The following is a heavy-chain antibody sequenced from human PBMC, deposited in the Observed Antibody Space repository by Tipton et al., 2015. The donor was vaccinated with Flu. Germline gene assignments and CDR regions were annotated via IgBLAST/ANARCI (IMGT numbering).Heavy chain of an antibody. D-gene: IGHD3-10*01. J-gene: IGHJ4*02. CDR2: IYYSGST. CDR1: GGSISSSSYY. CDR3: ERDVVRGYLGY. V-gene: IGHV4-39*07. Sequence: TLSLTCTVSGGSISSSSYYWGWIRQPPGKGLEWIGSIYYSGSTYYNPSLKSRVTISVDTSKNQFSLKLSSVTAADTAVYYCERDVVRGYLGYWGQGTLVTDSS.